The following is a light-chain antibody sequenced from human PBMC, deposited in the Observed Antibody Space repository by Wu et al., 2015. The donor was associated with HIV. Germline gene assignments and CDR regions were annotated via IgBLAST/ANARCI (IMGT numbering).Light chain of an antibody. Sequence: EIVLTQSPGTLSLSPGERATLSCRASQSVSSSYLAWYQQKPGQAPRLLIYGASSRATGIPDRFSGSGSGTDFTLTISRLEPEDFAVYYCQQYGSSPPFTFGPWDRNVDIK. V-gene: IGKV3-20*01. J-gene: IGKJ3*01. CDR3: QQYGSSPPFT. CDR2: GAS. CDR1: QSVSSSY.